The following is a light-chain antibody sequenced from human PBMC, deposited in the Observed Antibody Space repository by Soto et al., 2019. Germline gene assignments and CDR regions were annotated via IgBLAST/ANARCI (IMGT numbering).Light chain of an antibody. J-gene: IGLJ1*01. CDR3: SSFASSSTLVV. Sequence: QSVLTQPASVSGSPGQSITISCTGTSRDVGGYNYVAWYQQHPDRAPKVMIYEVSNRPSGVSNRFSGSKSGNTASLTISGLQAEGEADYYCSSFASSSTLVVFGTGTKLTVL. V-gene: IGLV2-14*01. CDR1: SRDVGGYNY. CDR2: EVS.